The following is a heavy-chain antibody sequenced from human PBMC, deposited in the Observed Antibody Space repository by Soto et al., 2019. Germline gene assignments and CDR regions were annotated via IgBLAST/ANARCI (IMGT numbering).Heavy chain of an antibody. Sequence: EVQLVESGGGLVQPGGSLRLSCAASGFTFSSYWMHWVRQAPGKGLVWVSRINSDGSSTTYADSVKGRFTTSRDNAQNTLYLQMNSLRAEDTAVYYCVRVPTGGYAFSLDDYWGQGTLVTVSS. CDR1: GFTFSSYW. J-gene: IGHJ4*02. CDR2: INSDGSST. D-gene: IGHD5-12*01. CDR3: VRVPTGGYAFSLDDY. V-gene: IGHV3-74*01.